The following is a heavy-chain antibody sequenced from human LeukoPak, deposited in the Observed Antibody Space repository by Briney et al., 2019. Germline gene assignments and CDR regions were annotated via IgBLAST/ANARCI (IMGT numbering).Heavy chain of an antibody. CDR2: IIPIFGTA. CDR1: GYTFTSYA. CDR3: ARLAASSGWSYYYYMDV. J-gene: IGHJ6*03. V-gene: IGHV1-69*13. Sequence: ASVKVSCKASGYTFTSYAISWVRQAPGQGLEWMGGIIPIFGTANYAQKFQGRVTITADESTSTAYMELSSLRSEDTAVYYCARLAASSGWSYYYYMDVWGKGTTVTVSS. D-gene: IGHD6-19*01.